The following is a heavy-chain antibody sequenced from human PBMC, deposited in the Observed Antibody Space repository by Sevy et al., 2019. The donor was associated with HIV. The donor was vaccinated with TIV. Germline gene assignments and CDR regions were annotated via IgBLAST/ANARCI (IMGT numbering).Heavy chain of an antibody. J-gene: IGHJ4*02. CDR2: ISWNSDNI. Sequence: GGSLRLSCAASGFTFDDYAMQWVRQGPGKGLEWVARISWNSDNIGYADSVKGRFTISRDNAKNSLYLQMNSLRDEDTDLYYCAGAYHYASSGYGFDYWGQGTLVTVSS. CDR3: AGAYHYASSGYGFDY. V-gene: IGHV3-9*01. CDR1: GFTFDDYA. D-gene: IGHD3-22*01.